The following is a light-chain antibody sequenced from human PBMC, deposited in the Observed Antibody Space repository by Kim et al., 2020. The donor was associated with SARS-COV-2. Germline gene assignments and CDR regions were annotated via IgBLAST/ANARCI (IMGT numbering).Light chain of an antibody. CDR2: GAA. V-gene: IGKV3-15*01. J-gene: IGKJ4*01. CDR3: QQYDNWPLT. Sequence: VSPGATATLSCRTSQNVRTSVAWYQQKPGQAPRLLIYGAATTAAGIPARFSGSGSVTEFTLTIDSLQSEESAVYFCQQYDNWPLTFGGGTKVDIK. CDR1: QNVRTS.